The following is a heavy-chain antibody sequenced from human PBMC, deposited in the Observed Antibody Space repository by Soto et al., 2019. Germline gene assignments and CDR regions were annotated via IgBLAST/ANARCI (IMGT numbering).Heavy chain of an antibody. J-gene: IGHJ6*02. CDR3: AKKGQPPYYYYGMDV. CDR2: ISGYNGDT. V-gene: IGHV1-18*01. CDR1: GYTFSRYG. Sequence: QGQLVQSGPEVKKSGASVKVSCKTSGYTFSRYGISWVRQAPGQGLEWMGWISGYNGDTNYAQKVQGRVTMTIDTSAYTAYMELRSLTSDDTAIYYCAKKGQPPYYYYGMDVWGQGTTVTVS.